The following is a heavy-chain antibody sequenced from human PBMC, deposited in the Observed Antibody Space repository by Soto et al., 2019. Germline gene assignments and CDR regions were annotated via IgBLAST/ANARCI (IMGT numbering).Heavy chain of an antibody. V-gene: IGHV1-69*13. CDR1: GGTFSSYA. J-gene: IGHJ4*02. CDR3: ARVGEGITIFGVPTYYFDY. Sequence: SVKVSCKASGGTFSSYAISWVRQAPGQRLEWMGGIIPIFGTANYAQKFQGRVTITADESTSTAYMELSSLRSEDTAVYYCARVGEGITIFGVPTYYFDYWGQGTLVTVSS. D-gene: IGHD3-3*01. CDR2: IIPIFGTA.